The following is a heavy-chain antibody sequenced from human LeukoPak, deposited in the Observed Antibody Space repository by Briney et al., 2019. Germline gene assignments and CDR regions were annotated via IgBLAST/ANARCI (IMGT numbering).Heavy chain of an antibody. J-gene: IGHJ4*02. CDR2: ISDNGDST. CDR1: GFTFSNYG. CDR3: ARGLPYSISDY. Sequence: GGSLRLSCASAGFTFSNYGVSWVRQAPGKGLELVSTISDNGDSTYYTDSVKDRFTISRDSSKNTLYLQMNSLRVEDMAVYYCARGLPYSISDYWGQGTLVSVSS. D-gene: IGHD6-13*01. V-gene: IGHV3-23*01.